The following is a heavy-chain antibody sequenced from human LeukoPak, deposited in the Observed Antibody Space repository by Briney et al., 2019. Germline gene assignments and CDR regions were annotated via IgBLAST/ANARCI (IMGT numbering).Heavy chain of an antibody. CDR3: ALGDCSSTSCYVFDY. CDR2: IFNSGST. CDR1: GGYISGYY. J-gene: IGHJ4*02. Sequence: SETLSLTCTVSGGYISGYYWSWIRQPPGKGLEWIGYIFNSGSTNYNPSLKSRVTISVDTSKNQFSLKLSSVTAADTAVYFCALGDCSSTSCYVFDYWGQGTLVTVSS. D-gene: IGHD2-2*01. V-gene: IGHV4-59*01.